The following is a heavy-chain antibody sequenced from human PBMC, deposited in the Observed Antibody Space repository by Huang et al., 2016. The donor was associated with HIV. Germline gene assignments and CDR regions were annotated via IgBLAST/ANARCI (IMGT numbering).Heavy chain of an antibody. CDR1: GFILSNYG. D-gene: IGHD3-22*01. Sequence: VQLIESGGGVVQPGKSLRLSCATSGFILSNYGMHWVRQAPGKGLKWVACIRNDGMKKKYADSVRGRFTVGRDNGNNTLFLQMRSLGVDDTAVYYCARGDYYDSSGYHPGYFDYWGQGILVTVSS. CDR3: ARGDYYDSSGYHPGYFDY. CDR2: IRNDGMKK. V-gene: IGHV3-33*04. J-gene: IGHJ4*02.